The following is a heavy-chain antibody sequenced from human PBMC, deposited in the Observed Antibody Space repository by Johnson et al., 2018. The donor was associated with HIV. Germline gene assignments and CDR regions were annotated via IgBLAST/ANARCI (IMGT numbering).Heavy chain of an antibody. J-gene: IGHJ3*02. CDR2: IWSDGSDK. V-gene: IGHV3-33*06. D-gene: IGHD3-10*02. CDR3: AKDKNYGRDGDAFDI. Sequence: QVQLVECGGGVVQPGRSLRLSCAASGFTFSSYGMHWVRQAPGKGLEWVAVIWSDGSDKYYADSVKGRFTISRDNSKNTPYLQMNSLRAEDTAVYYCAKDKNYGRDGDAFDIWGQGTMVTVSS. CDR1: GFTFSSYG.